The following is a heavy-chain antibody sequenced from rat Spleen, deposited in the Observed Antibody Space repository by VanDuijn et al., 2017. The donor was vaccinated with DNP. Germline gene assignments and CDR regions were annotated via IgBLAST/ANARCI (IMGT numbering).Heavy chain of an antibody. D-gene: IGHD1-5*01. CDR2: IGSHVYAP. CDR3: TLQRYKYNYHVVDA. V-gene: IGHV5-22*01. Sequence: EVRLVESGGGLVQPGRSLKLSCAASTLTFSRYHMAWVRQAPKKGLEWVAYIGSHVYAPYYGDSVKGRFTISRDNAKSTLYLQMNSLRSEDMATYYCTLQRYKYNYHVVDAWGQGTSVTVSS. J-gene: IGHJ4*01. CDR1: TLTFSRYH.